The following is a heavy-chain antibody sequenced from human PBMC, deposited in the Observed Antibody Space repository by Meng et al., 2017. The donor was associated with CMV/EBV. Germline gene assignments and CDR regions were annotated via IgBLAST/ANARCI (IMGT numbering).Heavy chain of an antibody. D-gene: IGHD3-3*01. Sequence: GGSLRLSCAASGFTFDDYTMHWVRQAPGKGLEWVSLISWDGGSTYYADSVRGRFTISRDNSKNSLYLQMNSLRTEDTALYYCAKEAEPHSGYDFWSGYYTSGMDVWGQGTTVTV. CDR2: ISWDGGST. J-gene: IGHJ6*02. CDR1: GFTFDDYT. V-gene: IGHV3-43*01. CDR3: AKEAEPHSGYDFWSGYYTSGMDV.